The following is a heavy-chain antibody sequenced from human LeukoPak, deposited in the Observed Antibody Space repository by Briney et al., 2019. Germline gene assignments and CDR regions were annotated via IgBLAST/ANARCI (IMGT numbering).Heavy chain of an antibody. CDR1: GFTLSDYY. V-gene: IGHV3-11*06. Sequence: GGSLRLSCAISGFTLSDYYMSWVRQAPGKGLESVSYISGTSAIKKYADSVKGRFIVSRDNSKKTLYLQMNSLRREDTALYYCAKDMEDTAVDSVPDFDSWGQGTLVIVSS. J-gene: IGHJ4*02. CDR3: AKDMEDTAVDSVPDFDS. CDR2: ISGTSAIK. D-gene: IGHD5-18*01.